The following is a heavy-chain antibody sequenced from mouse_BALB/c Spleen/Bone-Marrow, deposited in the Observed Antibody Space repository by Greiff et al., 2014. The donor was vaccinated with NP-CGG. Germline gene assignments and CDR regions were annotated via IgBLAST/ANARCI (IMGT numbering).Heavy chain of an antibody. V-gene: IGHV5-17*02. CDR2: ISGGTSTI. CDR3: VRGGYYVPSYFDF. Sequence: EVKLVESGGGLVQPGGSRKLSCAASGFTFRSFGMHWARQAPEKGLEWVAYISGGTSTIYYADTVKGRFTISRDNPNNTLFLQMTSLRSEDTAMYYCVRGGYYVPSYFDFWGQGTTLTVSS. J-gene: IGHJ2*01. D-gene: IGHD2-3*01. CDR1: GFTFRSFG.